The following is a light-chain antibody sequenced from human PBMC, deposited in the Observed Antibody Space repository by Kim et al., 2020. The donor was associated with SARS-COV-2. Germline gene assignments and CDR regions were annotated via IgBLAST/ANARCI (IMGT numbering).Light chain of an antibody. CDR1: TGAVTSGYH. CDR2: GTS. Sequence: PEGTVTLTCASNTGAVTSGYHPNWIQQKPGQPPRSLIYGTSNKHSWTPARFSGSLLGGKAALTVSGVQPEDEAEYYCLVVHNEAWVFGGGTQLTVL. CDR3: LVVHNEAWV. J-gene: IGLJ3*02. V-gene: IGLV7-43*01.